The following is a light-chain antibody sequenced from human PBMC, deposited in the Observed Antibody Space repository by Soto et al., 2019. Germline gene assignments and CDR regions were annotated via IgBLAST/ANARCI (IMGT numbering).Light chain of an antibody. CDR3: QQYGSSLIT. CDR2: GAS. CDR1: QSVSNNY. J-gene: IGKJ5*01. Sequence: EIVLTQSPATLSLSPGDRATLSCGASQSVSNNYLAWYQQKPGLAPRLLIYGASSRATGIPDRFSGSGSGTDFTLTISRLEPEDFAVYYCQQYGSSLITFGQGTRLEIK. V-gene: IGKV3D-20*01.